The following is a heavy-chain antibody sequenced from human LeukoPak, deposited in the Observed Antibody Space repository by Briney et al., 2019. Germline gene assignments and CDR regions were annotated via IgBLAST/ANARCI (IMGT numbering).Heavy chain of an antibody. J-gene: IGHJ3*02. D-gene: IGHD2/OR15-2a*01. CDR1: GFTFSRYW. CDR3: ARDPYFDAFDM. CDR2: IKDDGNEQ. V-gene: IGHV3-7*01. Sequence: GGSLRLSCAASGFTFSRYWMSWVRQAPGKGLEGVANIKDDGNEQYYMESVRGRFTISRDNAKNSIYLQMSSLRVEDTAVYYCARDPYFDAFDMWGQGTMVTVSS.